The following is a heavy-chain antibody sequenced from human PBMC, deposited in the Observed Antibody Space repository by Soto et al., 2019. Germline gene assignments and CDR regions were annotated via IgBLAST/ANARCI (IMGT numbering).Heavy chain of an antibody. CDR2: ISGSVGST. Sequence: PGGSLRLSCAASGFTSSNYAINWVRQSPGKGLEWVSVISGSVGSTYYADSVKGRFTITRDNSKNTLYLQMNSLRAEDTAVYYCAKAGGAAGTVDYFDYWGQGTLVTVSS. J-gene: IGHJ4*02. V-gene: IGHV3-23*01. CDR3: AKAGGAAGTVDYFDY. CDR1: GFTSSNYA. D-gene: IGHD6-13*01.